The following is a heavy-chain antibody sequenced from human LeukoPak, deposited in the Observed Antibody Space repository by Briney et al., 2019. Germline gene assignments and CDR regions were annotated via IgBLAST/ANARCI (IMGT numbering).Heavy chain of an antibody. D-gene: IGHD3-10*01. Sequence: SGTLSLTCAVSGGSISSSNWWSWVRQAPGKGLEWIGEIWHSGNTNYNPSPKSRVTMSVDKSKNQFSLKLSSVTAADTAVYYCARDHITMIRGQWGWFDPWGQGTLVTVSS. CDR3: ARDHITMIRGQWGWFDP. CDR2: IWHSGNT. J-gene: IGHJ5*02. V-gene: IGHV4-4*02. CDR1: GGSISSSNW.